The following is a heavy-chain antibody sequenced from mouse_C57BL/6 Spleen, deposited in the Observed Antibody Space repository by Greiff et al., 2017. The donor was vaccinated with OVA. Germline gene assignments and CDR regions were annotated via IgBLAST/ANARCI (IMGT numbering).Heavy chain of an antibody. Sequence: VQLQQSGPELVKPGASVKISCKASGYAFSSSWMNWVKQRPGKGLEWIGRIYPGDGDTNYNGKFKGKATLTADKSSSTAYMQLSSLTSEDSAVYFCAPFITTVLDYWGQGTSVTVSS. CDR3: APFITTVLDY. CDR1: GYAFSSSW. D-gene: IGHD1-1*01. CDR2: IYPGDGDT. J-gene: IGHJ4*01. V-gene: IGHV1-82*01.